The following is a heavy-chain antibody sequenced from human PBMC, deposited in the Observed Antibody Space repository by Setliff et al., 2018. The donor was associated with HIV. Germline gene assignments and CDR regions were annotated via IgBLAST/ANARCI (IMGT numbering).Heavy chain of an antibody. CDR2: ISSSSRTI. D-gene: IGHD3-10*01. CDR3: ARDYGSGTYTSLAY. CDR1: GFTFSSYS. V-gene: IGHV3-48*04. Sequence: LRLSCAASGFTFSSYSMNWVRQAPGKGLEWVSYISSSSRTIYYADSVKGRFTISRDNAKNSLYLQINSLRAEDTAVYYCARDYGSGTYTSLAYWGQGTLVTVSS. J-gene: IGHJ4*02.